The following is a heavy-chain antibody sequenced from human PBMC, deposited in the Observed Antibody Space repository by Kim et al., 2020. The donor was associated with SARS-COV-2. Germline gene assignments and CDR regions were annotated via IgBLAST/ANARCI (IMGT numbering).Heavy chain of an antibody. D-gene: IGHD1-1*01. CDR2: ISGSSNTI. J-gene: IGHJ5*02. CDR3: ARDISTRIGSYHP. V-gene: IGHV3-48*02. Sequence: GGSLRLSCAASGFTFSASGMNWVRQAPGKGLEWISYISGSSNTIHYADSVKGRFTISRDTAKNSLYLQMNNLGDDDTAVYYCARDISTRIGSYHPWGQGTLVTVSS. CDR1: GFTFSASG.